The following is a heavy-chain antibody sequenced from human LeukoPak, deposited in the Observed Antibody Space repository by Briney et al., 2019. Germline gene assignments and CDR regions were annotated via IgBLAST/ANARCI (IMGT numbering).Heavy chain of an antibody. J-gene: IGHJ4*02. CDR3: VREMGGYPFDH. V-gene: IGHV3-74*01. D-gene: IGHD5-12*01. CDR2: IDSYGSIT. Sequence: GESLRLSCAASGFTFSRKWMHWVRQAPGKGLVWVSRIDSYGSITNYADSVKGRFTISRDNAKNSLYLQMNSLRAEDTAIYYCVREMGGYPFDHWGQGTLVTVSS. CDR1: GFTFSRKW.